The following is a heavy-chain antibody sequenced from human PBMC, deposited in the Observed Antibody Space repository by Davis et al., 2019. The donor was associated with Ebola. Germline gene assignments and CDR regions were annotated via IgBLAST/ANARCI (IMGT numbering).Heavy chain of an antibody. V-gene: IGHV5-51*01. Sequence: GESLKISCKGSGYAFNNYWIAWVRQMPGRGLEWMGIIYPADSDVRYSPSFEGQVTLSVDTSISTAYLQWSSLKASDTAMYYCARGGYGDYVSDWYFDLWGRGTLVTVSS. CDR2: IYPADSDV. CDR3: ARGGYGDYVSDWYFDL. CDR1: GYAFNNYW. J-gene: IGHJ2*01. D-gene: IGHD4-17*01.